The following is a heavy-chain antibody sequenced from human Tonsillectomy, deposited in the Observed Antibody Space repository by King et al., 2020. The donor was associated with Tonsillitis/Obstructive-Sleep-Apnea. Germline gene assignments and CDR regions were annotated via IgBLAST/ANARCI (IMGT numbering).Heavy chain of an antibody. J-gene: IGHJ6*03. CDR3: TRAWYYDFWSGYSHRSKYYYYYMDV. CDR2: IRSKAYGGTT. D-gene: IGHD3-3*01. CDR1: GFTFGDYA. V-gene: IGHV3-49*05. Sequence: QLVQSGGGLVKPGRSLRLSCTASGFTFGDYAMSWFRQAPGKGLEWVGFIRSKAYGGTTEYAASVKGRFTISRDDSKSIAYLQMNSLKTEDTAVYYCTRAWYYDFWSGYSHRSKYYYYYMDVWGKGTTVTVSS.